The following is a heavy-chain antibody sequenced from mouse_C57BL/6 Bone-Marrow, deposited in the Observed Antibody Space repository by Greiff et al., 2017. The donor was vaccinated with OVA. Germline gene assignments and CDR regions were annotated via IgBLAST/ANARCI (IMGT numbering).Heavy chain of an antibody. Sequence: QVQLQQPGAELVKPGASVKLSCKASGYTFTSYWMHWVKQRPGQGLEWIGMIHPNSGSTNYNEKFKSKATLTVDKSSSTAYMQLSSLTSEDSAVYYCARWGGLLWYFDVWGTGTTVTVSS. CDR1: GYTFTSYW. V-gene: IGHV1-64*01. J-gene: IGHJ1*03. CDR2: IHPNSGST. CDR3: ARWGGLLWYFDV. D-gene: IGHD1-1*01.